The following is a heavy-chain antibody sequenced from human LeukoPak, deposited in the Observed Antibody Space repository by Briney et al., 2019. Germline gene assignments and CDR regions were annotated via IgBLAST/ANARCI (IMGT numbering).Heavy chain of an antibody. CDR1: GGSISPYY. CDR2: ISYSGST. J-gene: IGHJ1*01. Sequence: SETLSLTCTVSGGSISPYYWIWIRQPPGKGLEWIGYISYSGSTSFNPSLKSRVTISIHTSKNQFSLNLTSVTAADTAVYYCAREGGGSNRCLDWGQGTLVTVSS. D-gene: IGHD3-16*02. CDR3: AREGGGSNRCLD. V-gene: IGHV4-59*12.